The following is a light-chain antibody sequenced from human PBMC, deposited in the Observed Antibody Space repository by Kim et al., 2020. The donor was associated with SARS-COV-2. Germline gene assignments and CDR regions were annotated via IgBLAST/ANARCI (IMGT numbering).Light chain of an antibody. CDR2: AES. V-gene: IGKV1-39*01. CDR1: QSISSY. J-gene: IGKJ3*01. CDR3: QESYSTLFT. Sequence: DIQMTQSPSFLSASVGDRVTITCRASQSISSYLSWYQQKPGKAPKLRIYAESRLQSGVPSRFSGSGSGTDFTLTISSLQPEDFATYNCQESYSTLFTFGPRTKVDIK.